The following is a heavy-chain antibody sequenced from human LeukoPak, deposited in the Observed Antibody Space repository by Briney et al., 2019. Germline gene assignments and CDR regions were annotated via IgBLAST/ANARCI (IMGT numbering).Heavy chain of an antibody. Sequence: SETLSLTCSVSGGSISGLYWSWIRQPPGKGLEWIGYIYYRGSTNLNPSLKSRVTMSVDTSKNQFSLNLSSVTAADTAVYYCAGPGAGDLDYWGQGTLVTVSS. CDR3: AGPGAGDLDY. D-gene: IGHD3-10*01. V-gene: IGHV4-59*11. CDR2: IYYRGST. CDR1: GGSISGLY. J-gene: IGHJ4*02.